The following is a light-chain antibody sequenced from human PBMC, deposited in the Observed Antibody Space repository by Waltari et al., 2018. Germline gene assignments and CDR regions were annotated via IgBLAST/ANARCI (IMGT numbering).Light chain of an antibody. CDR3: QQSYSNPRT. CDR2: AAS. J-gene: IGKJ2*01. V-gene: IGKV1-39*01. Sequence: DFPITQSPSSLSASVGDRVTITWRASQSINNYFRWYPQQPGKAPSLLIHAASRLQGEVPSRFSGSGSGTDCTLTISSLQPEDLASYYCQQSYSNPRTLGQGTKRQSK. CDR1: QSINNY.